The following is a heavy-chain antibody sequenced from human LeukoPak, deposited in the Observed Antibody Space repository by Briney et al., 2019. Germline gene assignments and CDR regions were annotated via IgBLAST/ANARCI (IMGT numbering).Heavy chain of an antibody. CDR3: ARDRREQWLSVDY. V-gene: IGHV3-7*03. CDR1: GFTFNKFG. J-gene: IGHJ4*02. D-gene: IGHD6-19*01. Sequence: QPGGSLRLSCAASGFTFNKFGMSWVRQAPGKGLEWVANIKQDGSQKYYVDSVKGRFTISRDNAKNSLYLQMNSLGAEDTAVYYCARDRREQWLSVDYWGQGTLVTVSS. CDR2: IKQDGSQK.